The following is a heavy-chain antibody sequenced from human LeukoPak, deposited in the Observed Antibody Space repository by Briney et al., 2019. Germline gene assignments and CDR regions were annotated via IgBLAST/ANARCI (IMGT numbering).Heavy chain of an antibody. Sequence: PGGSLRLSCAASGLTFSSYAMSWVRQAPGKGLEWVSAISGSGGSTYYADSVKGRFTISRDNSKNTLYLQMNSLRAEDTAVYYCASRSRGRIVVVTARDYFDYWGQGTLVTVSS. CDR3: ASRSRGRIVVVTARDYFDY. CDR2: ISGSGGST. J-gene: IGHJ4*02. CDR1: GLTFSSYA. D-gene: IGHD2-21*02. V-gene: IGHV3-23*01.